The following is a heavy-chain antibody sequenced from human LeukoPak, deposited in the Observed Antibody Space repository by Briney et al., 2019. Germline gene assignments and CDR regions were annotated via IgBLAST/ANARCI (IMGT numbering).Heavy chain of an antibody. J-gene: IGHJ4*02. V-gene: IGHV4-39*07. D-gene: IGHD6-13*01. CDR3: ASGRGTSAWYFY. Sequence: SDTLSLTCTLSGDSLSSNIYYWPWIRQPPGKGLEWIGSFHYSGSTYYNPSHKSRVTITLDTSKIHLSLRLSSVTAADTAVYFCASGRGTSAWYFYWGQGTLVSVSS. CDR2: FHYSGST. CDR1: GDSLSSNIYY.